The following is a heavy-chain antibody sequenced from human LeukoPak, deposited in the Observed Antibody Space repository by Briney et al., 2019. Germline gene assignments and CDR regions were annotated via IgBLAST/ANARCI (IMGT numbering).Heavy chain of an antibody. D-gene: IGHD6-13*01. CDR2: INHSGST. V-gene: IGHV4-39*01. CDR1: GVSISSSSYY. J-gene: IGHJ4*02. Sequence: PSETLSLTCTVSGVSISSSSYYWSWIRQPPGKGLEWIGEINHSGSTNYNPSLKSRVTISVDTSKNQFSLKLSSVTAADTAVYYCARHGIRRGVRLAGYSSRPIDYWGQGTLVTVSS. CDR3: ARHGIRRGVRLAGYSSRPIDY.